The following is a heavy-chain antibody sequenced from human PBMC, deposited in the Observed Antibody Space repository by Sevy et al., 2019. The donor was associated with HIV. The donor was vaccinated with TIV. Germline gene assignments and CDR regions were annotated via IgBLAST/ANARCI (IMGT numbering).Heavy chain of an antibody. CDR3: AKGDEPAADYADYVPNAFDI. CDR1: RFTFRSYA. J-gene: IGHJ3*02. V-gene: IGHV3-23*01. CDR2: ITGPGALT. Sequence: GGSLRLSCAVSRFTFRSYAMSWVRQAPGKGLEWVSSITGPGALTYYSESVKGRFTISRDNSKNTLFLQMNSLRAEDTALYYCAKGDEPAADYADYVPNAFDIWGQGTMVTVSS. D-gene: IGHD4-17*01.